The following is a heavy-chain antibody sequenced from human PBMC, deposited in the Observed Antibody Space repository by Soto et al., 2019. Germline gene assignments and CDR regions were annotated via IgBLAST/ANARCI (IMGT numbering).Heavy chain of an antibody. CDR1: GYTFTSYA. CDR2: INAGNGNT. Sequence: ASVKVSCKASGYTFTSYAMHWVRQAPGQRLEWMGWINAGNGNTKYSQKFQGRATITRDTSASTAYMELSSLRSEDTAVYYCARRVYCSSTSCYGGGSYAFDIWGQGTMVTVSS. CDR3: ARRVYCSSTSCYGGGSYAFDI. V-gene: IGHV1-3*01. J-gene: IGHJ3*02. D-gene: IGHD2-2*01.